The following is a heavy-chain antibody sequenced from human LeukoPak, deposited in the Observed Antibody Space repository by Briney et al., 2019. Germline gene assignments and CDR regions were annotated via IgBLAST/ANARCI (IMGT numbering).Heavy chain of an antibody. V-gene: IGHV3-74*01. CDR2: IYVDGRTT. J-gene: IGHJ6*02. Sequence: GGSLRLSCVASGFTFSNYWMHWVRQPPGKGLVWVSRIYVDGRTTNYADSVKGRFTISRDNSKNTLYLQMNSLRAEDTAVYYCAWADYYYGMDVWGQGTTVTVSS. CDR1: GFTFSNYW. CDR3: AWADYYYGMDV. D-gene: IGHD3-16*01.